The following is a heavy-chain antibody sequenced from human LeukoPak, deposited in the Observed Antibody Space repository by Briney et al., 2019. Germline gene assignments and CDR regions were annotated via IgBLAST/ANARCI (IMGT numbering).Heavy chain of an antibody. Sequence: GGSLRLSCAASGFTFWMTWVRQAPGKGLEWVANIKQDGSEKYYVDSVKGRFTISRDNAKNSLYLQMNSLRVEDTAVYYCAKEALVLGSGAFDYWGQGTLVTVSS. CDR3: AKEALVLGSGAFDY. CDR2: IKQDGSEK. V-gene: IGHV3-7*03. J-gene: IGHJ4*02. D-gene: IGHD6-13*01. CDR1: GFTFW.